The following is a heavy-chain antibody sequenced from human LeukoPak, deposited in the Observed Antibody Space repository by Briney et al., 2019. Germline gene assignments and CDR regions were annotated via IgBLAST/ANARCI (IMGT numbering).Heavy chain of an antibody. CDR2: INPSGGST. J-gene: IGHJ4*02. Sequence: GASVKVSCKASGYTFTSYCMHWVRQAPRQGLEWMGIINPSGGSTSYAQKFQGRVTMTRDTSTSTVYMELSSLRSEDTAVYYCARADCSSTSCPGDFDYWGQGTLVTVSS. V-gene: IGHV1-46*01. CDR3: ARADCSSTSCPGDFDY. CDR1: GYTFTSYC. D-gene: IGHD2-2*01.